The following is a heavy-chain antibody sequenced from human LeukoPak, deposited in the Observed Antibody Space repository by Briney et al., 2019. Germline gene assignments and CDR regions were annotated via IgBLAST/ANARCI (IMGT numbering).Heavy chain of an antibody. Sequence: LSLTCTGSGGSINNSSYYWGWIRQPPGKGLEWLARSRNKANSYITEYAASVRGRFTISRDESKSSLYLQMNSLITEDTAVYYCVRGYSSFDQWGQGTLVTVSS. CDR3: VRGYSSFDQ. CDR2: SRNKANSYIT. D-gene: IGHD5-18*01. V-gene: IGHV3-72*01. J-gene: IGHJ4*02. CDR1: GGSINNSSYY.